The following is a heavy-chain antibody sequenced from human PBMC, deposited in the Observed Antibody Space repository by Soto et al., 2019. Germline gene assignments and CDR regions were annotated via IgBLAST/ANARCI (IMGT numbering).Heavy chain of an antibody. CDR1: GGSFSDFY. V-gene: IGHV4-34*01. D-gene: IGHD2-21*02. CDR2: INHRGST. Sequence: QVQLPQWGAGLLKPSETLSLTCAVYGGSFSDFYWTWLRQPPGKGLEWIGQINHRGSTNYNPSLKSRVTISGDTSKNQFSLKLSSVTAADTAVYYCVRGTSVVTPSLDYWGQGTLVTVSS. CDR3: VRGTSVVTPSLDY. J-gene: IGHJ4*02.